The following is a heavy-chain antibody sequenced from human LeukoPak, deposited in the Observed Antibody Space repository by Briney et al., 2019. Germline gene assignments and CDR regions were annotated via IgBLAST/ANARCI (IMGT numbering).Heavy chain of an antibody. V-gene: IGHV3-7*03. D-gene: IGHD2-2*01. CDR2: IKQDGSEK. CDR1: GFTFSSYW. Sequence: GGSLRLSCAASGFTFSSYWMSWVRQAPGKGLERVANIKQDGSEKYYVDSVKGRFTISRDNAKNSLYLQMNSLRAEDTAVYYCARDVADQLLSGWAHYYYGMDVWGQGTTVTVSS. J-gene: IGHJ6*02. CDR3: ARDVADQLLSGWAHYYYGMDV.